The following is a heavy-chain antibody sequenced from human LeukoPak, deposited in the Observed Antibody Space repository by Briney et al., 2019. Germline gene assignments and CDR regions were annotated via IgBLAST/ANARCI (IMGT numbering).Heavy chain of an antibody. CDR3: ARDPEQRWLQYYFDY. V-gene: IGHV1-46*01. D-gene: IGHD5-24*01. Sequence: ASVKVSCKASGYTFTSYYMHWVRQAPGQGLEWMGIINPSGGSTSYAQKFQGRVTMTRDTSTSTVYMELSSLRSEDTAVYYCARDPEQRWLQYYFDYWGRGTLVTVSS. CDR1: GYTFTSYY. CDR2: INPSGGST. J-gene: IGHJ4*02.